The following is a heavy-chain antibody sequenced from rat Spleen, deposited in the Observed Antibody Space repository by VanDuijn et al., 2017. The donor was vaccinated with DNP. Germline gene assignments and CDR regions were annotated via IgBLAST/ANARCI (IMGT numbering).Heavy chain of an antibody. CDR1: GYSITSNY. Sequence: EVQLQESGPGLVKPSQSLSLTCSVTGYSITSNYWGWIRKFPGNKMEYIGHISYSGSTNYNPSLKSRFSITRDTSKNQFFLHLNSVTTEDTATYYCARWIFRSNYFDYWGQGVMVTVSS. D-gene: IGHD4-3*01. CDR2: ISYSGST. J-gene: IGHJ2*01. V-gene: IGHV3-1*01. CDR3: ARWIFRSNYFDY.